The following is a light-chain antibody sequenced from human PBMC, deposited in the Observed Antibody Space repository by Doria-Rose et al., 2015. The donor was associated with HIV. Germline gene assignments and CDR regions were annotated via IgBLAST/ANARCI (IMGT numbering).Light chain of an antibody. Sequence: VLTQSQGTLSLSPGERATLSCRASQSFSSTYLAWYQQKPGQAPSLLIYDGSTRATGIPDRFSASGSGTDFTPTINRLEPEDFALYYCHQYGTSWTFGQGTKVEI. CDR2: DGS. CDR1: QSFSSTY. J-gene: IGKJ1*01. CDR3: HQYGTSWT. V-gene: IGKV3-20*01.